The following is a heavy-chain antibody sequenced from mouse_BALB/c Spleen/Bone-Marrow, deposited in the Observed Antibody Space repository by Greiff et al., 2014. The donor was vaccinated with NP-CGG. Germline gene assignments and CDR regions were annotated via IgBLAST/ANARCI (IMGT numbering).Heavy chain of an antibody. V-gene: IGHV14-3*02. D-gene: IGHD2-4*01. Sequence: VQLQQSGAELVKPGASVKLSCTASGFNIKDTYMHWVKQRPEQGLEWIGRIDPANGNTKYDPKFQGKATITADTSSNTAYLQLSSLASEDTAVYYCAVYDYEGFAYWGQGTLVTVSA. CDR3: AVYDYEGFAY. CDR1: GFNIKDTY. J-gene: IGHJ3*01. CDR2: IDPANGNT.